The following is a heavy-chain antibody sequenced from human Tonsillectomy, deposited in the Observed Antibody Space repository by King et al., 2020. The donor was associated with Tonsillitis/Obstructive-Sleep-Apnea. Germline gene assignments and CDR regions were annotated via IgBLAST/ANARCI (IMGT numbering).Heavy chain of an antibody. CDR2: VSGTGHTL. D-gene: IGHD3-16*01. CDR3: TRGVFSDF. Sequence: VQLVESGGGLVKPGGSLRLSCAASGFTFSDYYMNWLRQSPGKGLEWLAFVSGTGHTLYYADSVRGRFTISRDNDKNSLSLQMNSLRAADTATYYCTRGVFSDFWGRGTLVTVSS. CDR1: GFTFSDYY. J-gene: IGHJ4*02. V-gene: IGHV3-11*01.